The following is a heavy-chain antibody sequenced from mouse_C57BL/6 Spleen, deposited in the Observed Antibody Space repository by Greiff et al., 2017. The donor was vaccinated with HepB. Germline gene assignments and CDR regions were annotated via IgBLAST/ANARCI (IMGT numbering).Heavy chain of an antibody. D-gene: IGHD2-4*01. CDR3: ARRGDDYGDYAMDY. Sequence: QVQLQQPGAELVKPGASVKMSCKASGYTFTSYWITWVKQRPGQGLEWIGDIYPGSGSTNYNEKFKSKATLTVDTSSSTAYMQLSSLTSEDSAVYYCARRGDDYGDYAMDYWGQGTSVTVSS. CDR2: IYPGSGST. J-gene: IGHJ4*01. V-gene: IGHV1-55*01. CDR1: GYTFTSYW.